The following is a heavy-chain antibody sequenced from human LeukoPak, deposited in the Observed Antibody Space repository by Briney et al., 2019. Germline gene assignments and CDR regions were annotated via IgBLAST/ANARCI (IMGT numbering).Heavy chain of an antibody. D-gene: IGHD5-18*01. J-gene: IGHJ6*03. V-gene: IGHV4-4*02. CDR2: INHSGST. CDR3: ARLRTRLQLWTRTDYYYYYMDV. Sequence: SGTLSLTCAVSGGSISSSNWWSWVRQPPGKGLEWIGEINHSGSTNYNPSLKSRVTISVDTSKNQFSLKLSSVTAADTAVYYCARLRTRLQLWTRTDYYYYYMDVWGKGTTVTISS. CDR1: GGSISSSNW.